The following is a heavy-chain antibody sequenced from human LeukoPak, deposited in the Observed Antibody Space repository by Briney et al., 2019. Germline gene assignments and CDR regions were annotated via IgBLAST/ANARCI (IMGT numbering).Heavy chain of an antibody. J-gene: IGHJ5*01. CDR1: GFTFNIHW. Sequence: GGSLRLSYAASGFTFNIHWMHWARQAPGRWWVWLSCINSDRTATNYADSDKRQITISRDNDRPTLFLQLGSLTAEDTGFYFSARGTHFRNPYNWLYSWGQGNLGTVSS. V-gene: IGHV3-74*01. D-gene: IGHD1-1*01. CDR2: INSDRTAT. CDR3: ARGTHFRNPYNWLYS.